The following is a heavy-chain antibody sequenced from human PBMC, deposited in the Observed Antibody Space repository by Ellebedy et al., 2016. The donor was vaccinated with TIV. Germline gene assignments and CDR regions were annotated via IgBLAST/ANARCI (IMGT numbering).Heavy chain of an antibody. V-gene: IGHV3-48*03. CDR2: ISNSGNTI. J-gene: IGHJ4*02. CDR1: GFTFSSYE. Sequence: PGGSLRLSCAASGFTFSSYEMNWVRQAPSKGLEWVSYISNSGNTIYYADSVKGRFTISRENAKNSLYLQMNSLRAEDTAVYYCARGGRALTGYSAHVYRYWGQGTLVTVSS. CDR3: ARGGRALTGYSAHVYRY. D-gene: IGHD3-9*01.